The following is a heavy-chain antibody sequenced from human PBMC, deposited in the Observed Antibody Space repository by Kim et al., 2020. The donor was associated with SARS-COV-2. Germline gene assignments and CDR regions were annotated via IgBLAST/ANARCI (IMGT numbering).Heavy chain of an antibody. CDR3: ASALLHRDDY. J-gene: IGHJ4*02. Sequence: ASVKVSCKASGYTFTDYSIHWVRQAPGQGLEWMGGINEGNGNTKYSQKFQGRVTFTRDTSANTVYMELSSLRYEDTAVYYCASALLHRDDYWGQGTLVTVSS. CDR2: INEGNGNT. V-gene: IGHV1-3*01. CDR1: GYTFTDYS. D-gene: IGHD3-3*01.